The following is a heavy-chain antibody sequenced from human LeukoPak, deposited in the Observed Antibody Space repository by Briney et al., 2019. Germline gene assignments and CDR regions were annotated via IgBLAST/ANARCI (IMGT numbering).Heavy chain of an antibody. J-gene: IGHJ5*02. V-gene: IGHV3-30*01. CDR1: GFTFSNYA. CDR2: MSTDGSLQ. CDR3: GRQVAPGQWLVNL. D-gene: IGHD6-19*01. Sequence: PGGSLRLSCVACGFTFSNYAIDWVRRPPGKGLEWVAVMSTDGSLQYYANSVKGRFTLSRDNYKSTLFLQMNSLSAADTAVYYCGRQVAPGQWLVNLWGQGTLVTVSS.